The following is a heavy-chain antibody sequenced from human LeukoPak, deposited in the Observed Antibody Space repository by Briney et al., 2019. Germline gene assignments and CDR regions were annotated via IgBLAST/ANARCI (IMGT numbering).Heavy chain of an antibody. CDR3: ARMARYCSSTSCYAFDI. Sequence: SETLSLTCTVSGGSISSSSYYWGWIRQPPGKGLEWIGYIYYSGSTNYNPSLKSRVTISVDTSKNQFSLKLSSVTAADTAVYYCARMARYCSSTSCYAFDIWGQGTMVTVSS. V-gene: IGHV4-61*05. CDR1: GGSISSSSYY. J-gene: IGHJ3*02. CDR2: IYYSGST. D-gene: IGHD2-2*01.